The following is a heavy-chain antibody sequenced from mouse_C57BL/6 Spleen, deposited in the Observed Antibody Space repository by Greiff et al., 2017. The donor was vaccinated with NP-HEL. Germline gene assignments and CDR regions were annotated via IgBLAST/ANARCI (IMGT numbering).Heavy chain of an antibody. CDR1: GFSLTSYG. CDR3: ARNEDYYGSRRYFDV. Sequence: QVQLKESGPGLVQPSQSLSITCTVSGFSLTSYGVHWVRQSPGKGLEWLGVIWSGGSTDYNAAFISRLSISKDNSKSQVFFKMNSLQADDTAIYYCARNEDYYGSRRYFDVWGTGTTVTVSS. J-gene: IGHJ1*03. V-gene: IGHV2-2*01. D-gene: IGHD1-1*01. CDR2: IWSGGST.